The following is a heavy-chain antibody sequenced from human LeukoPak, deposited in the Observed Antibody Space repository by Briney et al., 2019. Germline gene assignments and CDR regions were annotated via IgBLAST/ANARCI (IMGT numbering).Heavy chain of an antibody. Sequence: GGSLRLSCAASGFTFVSYCMHWVRQAPGKGLVWVSRINGYGSSTDFADSVKGRFTISRDDAKNTLYLQMNSLRAEDTAVYYCARDAPGNTAIDDWG. CDR3: ARDAPGNTAIDD. J-gene: IGHJ1*01. CDR2: INGYGSST. CDR1: GFTFVSYC. D-gene: IGHD5-18*01. V-gene: IGHV3-74*01.